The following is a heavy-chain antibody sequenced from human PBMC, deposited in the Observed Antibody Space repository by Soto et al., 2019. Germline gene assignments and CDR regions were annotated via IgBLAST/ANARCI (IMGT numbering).Heavy chain of an antibody. Sequence: WGSLRPSCAASGLTFSSYAMSWVRQDPGKGLEWVSAISGSGGSTYYADSVKGRFTISRHNSKNTLYLQMNSLRAEDRAVYYCAKDWSNTYMIVVVRYFDYWGQGPLLTVSS. CDR3: AKDWSNTYMIVVVRYFDY. CDR2: ISGSGGST. J-gene: IGHJ4*02. D-gene: IGHD3-22*01. CDR1: GLTFSSYA. V-gene: IGHV3-23*01.